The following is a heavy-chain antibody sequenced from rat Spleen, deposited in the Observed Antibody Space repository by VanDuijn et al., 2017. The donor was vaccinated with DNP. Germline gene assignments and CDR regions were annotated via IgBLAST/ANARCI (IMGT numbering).Heavy chain of an antibody. Sequence: EVQLVETGGGLVQPGRSLKLSCEASGFTFSNYWMYWIRQAPTKGLEWVASISYDGGSTYYRDPVKGRFTISRDNAKSSLYLQMDSLRSEDTATYYCTTDLAYWGQGTLVTVSS. J-gene: IGHJ3*01. CDR3: TTDLAY. CDR1: GFTFSNYW. CDR2: ISYDGGST. V-gene: IGHV5-20*01.